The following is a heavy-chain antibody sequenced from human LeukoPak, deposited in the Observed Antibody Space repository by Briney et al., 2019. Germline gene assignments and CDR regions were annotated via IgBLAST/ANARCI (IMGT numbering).Heavy chain of an antibody. CDR1: GGSFSGYY. CDR3: ARRMQWLVPAFDY. J-gene: IGHJ4*02. CDR2: INHSGST. D-gene: IGHD6-19*01. V-gene: IGHV4-34*01. Sequence: PSETLSLTCAVYGGSFSGYYWSWIRQPPGKGLGWIGEINHSGSTNYNPSLKSRVTISVDTSKNQFSLKLSSVTAADTAVYYCARRMQWLVPAFDYWGQGTLVTVSS.